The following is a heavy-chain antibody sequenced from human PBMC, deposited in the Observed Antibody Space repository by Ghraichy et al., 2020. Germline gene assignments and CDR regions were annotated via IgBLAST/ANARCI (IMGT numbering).Heavy chain of an antibody. D-gene: IGHD3-10*01. CDR2: IYYSGST. J-gene: IGHJ3*01. V-gene: IGHV4-31*03. CDR3: ASNAGQTYYYGSGSYYKPPSDAFDL. CDR1: GGSISSGGYY. Sequence: SETLSLTCTVSGGSISSGGYYWSWIRQHPGKGLEWIGYIYYSGSTYYNPSLKSRVTISVDTSKNQFSLKLSSVTAADTAVYYCASNAGQTYYYGSGSYYKPPSDAFDLWDQGTIVTVSS.